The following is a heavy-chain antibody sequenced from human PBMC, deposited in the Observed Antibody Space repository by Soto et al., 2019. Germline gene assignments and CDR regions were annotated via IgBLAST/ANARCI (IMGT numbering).Heavy chain of an antibody. CDR3: ARHIVVLATVYGMDV. CDR2: ISYDGRNN. V-gene: IGHV3-30*04. CDR1: GFSFSTHT. Sequence: QVQLVESGGGVAQPGRSLRLSCAASGFSFSTHTMHWVRQAPGKGLEWVAVISYDGRNNYYADSVKGRFTISRDNSKNTLYLQMNSRRAEDTAVYYCARHIVVLATVYGMDVWGQGTTVTVSS. J-gene: IGHJ6*02. D-gene: IGHD2-21*01.